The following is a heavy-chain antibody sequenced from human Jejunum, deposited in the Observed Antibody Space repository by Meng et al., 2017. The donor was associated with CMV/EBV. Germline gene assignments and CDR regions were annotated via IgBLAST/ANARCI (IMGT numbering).Heavy chain of an antibody. V-gene: IGHV3-53*01. CDR2: IDSGDVT. D-gene: IGHD2-15*01. CDR3: AKGGQEVPLTRRFDY. CDR1: GFTVGSNY. Sequence: GFTVGSNYISWVRQAPGKGLEWVSVIDSGDVTHYADSVKGRFTISRDNSKNTLYLQMDSLRVEDTAKYFCAKGGQEVPLTRRFDYWGQGTLVTVSS. J-gene: IGHJ4*02.